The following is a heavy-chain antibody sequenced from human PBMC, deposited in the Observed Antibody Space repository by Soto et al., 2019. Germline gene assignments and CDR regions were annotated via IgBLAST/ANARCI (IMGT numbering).Heavy chain of an antibody. CDR3: SRRAPEGFDP. J-gene: IGHJ5*02. CDR1: GGSISNSSYY. V-gene: IGHV4-39*01. CDR2: MSYSGST. Sequence: PAETLSLTCTVSGGSISNSSYYWVWIRHPPGKGLEWVGSMSYSGSTYYNPSLKSRVAISVDTSKNQLSLQVSSVTAADTAVYYCSRRAPEGFDPWGQGTLVTVSS.